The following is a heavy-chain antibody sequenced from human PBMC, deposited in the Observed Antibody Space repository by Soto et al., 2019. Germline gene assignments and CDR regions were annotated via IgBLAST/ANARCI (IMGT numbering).Heavy chain of an antibody. V-gene: IGHV1-69*02. CDR1: GGTFSSYT. CDR3: EVQRRQAMASFDY. J-gene: IGHJ4*02. D-gene: IGHD5-18*01. Sequence: SVKVSCKASGGTFSSYTISWVRQAPGQGLEWMGRIIPILGIANYAQKFQGRVTITADKSTSTAYMELSSLRSEDTAVYYCEVQRRQAMASFDYWGQVNLVTVSS. CDR2: IIPILGIA.